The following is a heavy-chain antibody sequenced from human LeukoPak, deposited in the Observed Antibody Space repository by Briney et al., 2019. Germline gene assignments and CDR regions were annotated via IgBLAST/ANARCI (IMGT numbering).Heavy chain of an antibody. J-gene: IGHJ4*02. CDR3: ARQYYYDSSGYYFGY. V-gene: IGHV4-39*01. D-gene: IGHD3-22*01. Sequence: SETLSLTCTVSGGSISSSSYYWGWIRQPPGKGLEWIGSIYYSGSTYYNPSLKRRVTISVDTPKNQYSLKLSSVTAADTAVFYCARQYYYDSSGYYFGYWGQGILVTVSS. CDR2: IYYSGST. CDR1: GGSISSSSYY.